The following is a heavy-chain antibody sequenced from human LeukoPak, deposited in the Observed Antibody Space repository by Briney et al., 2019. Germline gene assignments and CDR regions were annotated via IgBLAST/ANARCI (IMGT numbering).Heavy chain of an antibody. J-gene: IGHJ3*02. CDR1: GFTFSSYV. V-gene: IGHV3-53*01. CDR3: ARDHQPSDAFDI. Sequence: GGSLRLSCAASGFTFSSYVMNWVRQAPGKGLEWVSVIYSGGSTYYADSVKGRFTISRDNSKNTLYLQMNSLRAEDTAVYYCARDHQPSDAFDIWGQGTMVTVSS. CDR2: IYSGGST.